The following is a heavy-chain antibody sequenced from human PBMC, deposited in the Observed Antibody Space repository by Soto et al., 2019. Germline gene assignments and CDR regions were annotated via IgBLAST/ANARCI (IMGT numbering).Heavy chain of an antibody. J-gene: IGHJ6*02. CDR3: ARDEVMVRGVIVYYYYYGMDV. D-gene: IGHD3-10*01. CDR1: GFTFSSYW. Sequence: PGGSLRLSCAASGFTFSSYWMHWVRQAPGKGLVWVSRINSDGSSTSYADSVKGRFTISRDNAKNTLYLQMNSLRAEDTAVYYCARDEVMVRGVIVYYYYYGMDVWGQGTTVTVSS. V-gene: IGHV3-74*01. CDR2: INSDGSST.